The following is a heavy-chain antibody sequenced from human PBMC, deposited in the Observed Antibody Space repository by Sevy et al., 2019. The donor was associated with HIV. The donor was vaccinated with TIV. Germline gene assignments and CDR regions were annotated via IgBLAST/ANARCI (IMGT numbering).Heavy chain of an antibody. D-gene: IGHD1-26*01. CDR3: AGGGPTPGYYYYMDV. CDR1: GGSISSYY. J-gene: IGHJ6*03. V-gene: IGHV4-59*01. CDR2: IYYSGST. Sequence: TLSLTCTVSGGSISSYYWSWIRQPPGKGLEWIGYIYYSGSTNYNHSLKSRVTISVDTSKNQFSLKLSSVTAAATAVDYCAGGGPTPGYYYYMDVWGKGTTVTVSS.